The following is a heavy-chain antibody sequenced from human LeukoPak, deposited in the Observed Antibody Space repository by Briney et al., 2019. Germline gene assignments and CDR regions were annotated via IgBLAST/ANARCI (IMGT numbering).Heavy chain of an antibody. CDR2: ISTSGVST. Sequence: GGSLRLSCAASGFTFSSYAMSWVRQAPGKGLEWVSAISTSGVSTYYPDSVKGRFTISRDNSKNTLYLQMNSLRAEDTAVYYCAKWSERGYNYGMDVWGQGTTVTVSS. CDR3: AKWSERGYNYGMDV. J-gene: IGHJ6*02. D-gene: IGHD5-12*01. CDR1: GFTFSSYA. V-gene: IGHV3-23*01.